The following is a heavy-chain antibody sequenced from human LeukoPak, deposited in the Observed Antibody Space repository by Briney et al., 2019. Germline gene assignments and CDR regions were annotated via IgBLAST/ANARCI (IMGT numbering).Heavy chain of an antibody. CDR1: GGSFSGYY. CDR3: ARGRVYYYGSGSYYSNLFDY. J-gene: IGHJ4*02. Sequence: SETLSLTCAVYGGSFSGYYWSWIRQPPGKGLERIGEINHSGSTNYNPSLKSRVTISVDTSKNQFSLKLSSVTAADTAVYYCARGRVYYYGSGSYYSNLFDYWGQGTLVTVSS. CDR2: INHSGST. V-gene: IGHV4-34*01. D-gene: IGHD3-10*01.